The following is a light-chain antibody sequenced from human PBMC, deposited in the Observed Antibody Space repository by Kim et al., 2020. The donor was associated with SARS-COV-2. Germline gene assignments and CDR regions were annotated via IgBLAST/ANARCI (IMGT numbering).Light chain of an antibody. CDR1: HSVSSN. CDR3: QQYDNRWT. V-gene: IGKV3-15*01. J-gene: IGKJ1*01. Sequence: SVYPGERATLSCRASHSVSSNLAWYQQKPGQAPRLLIYDAFTRATGIPARFSGSRSGTEFTLTISSLQSEDLAVYYCQQYDNRWTFGQGTKVDIK. CDR2: DAF.